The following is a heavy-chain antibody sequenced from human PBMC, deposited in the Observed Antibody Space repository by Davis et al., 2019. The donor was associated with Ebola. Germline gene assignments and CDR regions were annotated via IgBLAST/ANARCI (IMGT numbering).Heavy chain of an antibody. D-gene: IGHD3-16*01. CDR2: IWYDGSNK. Sequence: GESLKISCAASGFTFSSYGMHWVRQAPGKGLEWVAVIWYDGSNKYYADSVKGRFTISRDNSKNTLYLQMNSLRAEDTAVYYCAKVPYQGWYFDLWGRGTLVTVSS. J-gene: IGHJ2*01. CDR3: AKVPYQGWYFDL. CDR1: GFTFSSYG. V-gene: IGHV3-33*06.